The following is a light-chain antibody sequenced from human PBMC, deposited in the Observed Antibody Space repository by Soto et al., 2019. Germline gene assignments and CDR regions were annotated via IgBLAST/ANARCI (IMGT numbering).Light chain of an antibody. Sequence: EIVMTQSPATLSLSPGEGATLSCRASQSVRSDLAWYQHKPGLAPRLLIYGVSTRATGIPVRFSGSGSGTEFTLSISSLQSEDSAMYYCQHYNTLPLTFGGGTKVDIK. V-gene: IGKV3-15*01. J-gene: IGKJ4*01. CDR1: QSVRSD. CDR3: QHYNTLPLT. CDR2: GVS.